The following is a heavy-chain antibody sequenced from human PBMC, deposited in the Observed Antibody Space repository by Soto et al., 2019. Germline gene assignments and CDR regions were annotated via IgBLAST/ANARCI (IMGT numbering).Heavy chain of an antibody. CDR1: GFTFSTYS. D-gene: IGHD3-3*01. V-gene: IGHV3-21*01. J-gene: IGHJ4*02. Sequence: EVQLVESGGGLVKPGGSLRLSCAASGFTFSTYSMNWVRQAPGKGLEWVSSISSSSSYIYYADSVKGRFTISRDNAKNSLYLQMNSLRAEDTAVYYCARDLNTSYDFWSGYYDYWGQGTLVTVSS. CDR3: ARDLNTSYDFWSGYYDY. CDR2: ISSSSSYI.